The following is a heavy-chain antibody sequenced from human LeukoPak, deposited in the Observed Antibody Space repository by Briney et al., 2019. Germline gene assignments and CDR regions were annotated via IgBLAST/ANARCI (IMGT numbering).Heavy chain of an antibody. CDR2: IYYSGST. V-gene: IGHV4-59*12. Sequence: SETLSFTCTVSGDSISNYYWSWFRQPPGKGLEWTGFIYYSGSTNYNPSLKSRVTISVDTSKNQFSLKLSSVTAADTAVYYCARLLRVGYCSTTTCNWFDPWGQGTLVTVPS. CDR3: ARLLRVGYCSTTTCNWFDP. D-gene: IGHD2-2*03. J-gene: IGHJ5*02. CDR1: GDSISNYY.